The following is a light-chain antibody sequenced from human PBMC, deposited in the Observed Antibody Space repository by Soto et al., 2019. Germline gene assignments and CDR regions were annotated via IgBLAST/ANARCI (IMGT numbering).Light chain of an antibody. V-gene: IGKV1-39*01. CDR1: KSISSY. CDR3: QRSFSTPLT. J-gene: IGKJ4*01. CDR2: AAS. Sequence: DIQMTQSPSSLSASVGDRVTITCRASKSISSYLNWYQQKPGQAPKLLIYAASSLQSGVPSRFSGSGSGTDFTLTISSLQPEDFATYYCQRSFSTPLTFGGGTTVEIK.